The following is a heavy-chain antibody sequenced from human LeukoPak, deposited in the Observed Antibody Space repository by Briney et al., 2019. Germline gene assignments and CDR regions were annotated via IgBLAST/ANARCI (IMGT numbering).Heavy chain of an antibody. Sequence: SETLSLTCAVYGGSFSGYYWSWIRQPPGKGLEWIGEINHSGSANYNPSLKSRVTISVDTSKNQFSLKLSSVTAADTAVYYCARVRVRQLWLALRSYFDYWGQGTLVTVSS. D-gene: IGHD5-18*01. CDR3: ARVRVRQLWLALRSYFDY. CDR2: INHSGSA. J-gene: IGHJ4*02. CDR1: GGSFSGYY. V-gene: IGHV4-34*01.